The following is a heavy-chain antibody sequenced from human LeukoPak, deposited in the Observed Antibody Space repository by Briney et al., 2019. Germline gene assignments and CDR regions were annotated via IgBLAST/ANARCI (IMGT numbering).Heavy chain of an antibody. V-gene: IGHV3-48*03. D-gene: IGHD3-22*01. CDR2: ISSSGSTI. J-gene: IGHJ4*02. CDR3: ARSLLPPYYYDSSGYPVSPFGY. CDR1: GFTFSSYE. Sequence: PGGSLRLSCAASGFTFSSYEMNWVRQAPGKGLEWVSYISSSGSTIYYADSVKGRFTISRDNAKNSLYLQMNSLRAEDTAVYYCARSLLPPYYYDSSGYPVSPFGYWGQGTLVTVSS.